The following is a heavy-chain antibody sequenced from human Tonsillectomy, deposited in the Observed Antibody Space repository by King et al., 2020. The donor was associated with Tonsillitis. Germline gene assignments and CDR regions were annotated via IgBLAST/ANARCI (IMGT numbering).Heavy chain of an antibody. J-gene: IGHJ4*02. CDR1: GGSFSGYY. D-gene: IGHD4-17*01. CDR3: ARGFAGTTGLSGF. CDR2: ISHSGTT. Sequence: VQLQQWGAGLLKPSENLSLTCAVYGGSFSGYYWSWIRQPPGKGLEWIGEISHSGTTNYSPSLENRVTISVDTSKNQFSLKRSSVTAADTAVYCCARGFAGTTGLSGFWGQGTLVTVS. V-gene: IGHV4-34*01.